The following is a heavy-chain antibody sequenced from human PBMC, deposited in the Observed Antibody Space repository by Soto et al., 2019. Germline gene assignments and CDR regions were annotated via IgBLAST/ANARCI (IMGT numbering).Heavy chain of an antibody. J-gene: IGHJ4*02. CDR1: GFTVSSYG. D-gene: IGHD2-2*01. CDR3: ARDSSQLLFDY. Sequence: GGSLRLSCAASGFTVSSYGMHGVRQAPGKGLEWVAVIWYDGSNKYYADSVKGRFTISRDNSKNTLYLQMNSLRAEDTAVYYCARDSSQLLFDYRGQGTLVTVSS. CDR2: IWYDGSNK. V-gene: IGHV3-33*01.